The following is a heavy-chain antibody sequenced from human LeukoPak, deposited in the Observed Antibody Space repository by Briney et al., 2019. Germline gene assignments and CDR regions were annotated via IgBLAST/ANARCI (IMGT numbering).Heavy chain of an antibody. J-gene: IGHJ6*02. V-gene: IGHV4-4*07. CDR3: ARAPRGDIVVVPAAMIAKDYYYYGMDV. Sequence: PSETLSLTCTVSGGSISSYYWSWIRQPAGKGLEWIGRIYTSGSTNYNPSLKSRVTMSVDTSKNQFSLKLSSVTAADTAVYYCARAPRGDIVVVPAAMIAKDYYYYGMDVWGQGTTVTVSS. CDR2: IYTSGST. D-gene: IGHD2-2*01. CDR1: GGSISSYY.